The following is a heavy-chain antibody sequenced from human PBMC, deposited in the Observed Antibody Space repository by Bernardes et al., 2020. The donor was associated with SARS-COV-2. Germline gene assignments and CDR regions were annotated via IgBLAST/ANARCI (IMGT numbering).Heavy chain of an antibody. D-gene: IGHD6-19*01. Sequence: SETLSRTCIVSGGSISSYYWSWIRQPPGKGLEWIGYIYYSGSTNYNPSLKSRVTISVDTSKNQFSLKLSSVTAADTAVYYCARDRYSSGWLDYWGQGTLVTVSS. V-gene: IGHV4-59*01. J-gene: IGHJ4*02. CDR2: IYYSGST. CDR1: GGSISSYY. CDR3: ARDRYSSGWLDY.